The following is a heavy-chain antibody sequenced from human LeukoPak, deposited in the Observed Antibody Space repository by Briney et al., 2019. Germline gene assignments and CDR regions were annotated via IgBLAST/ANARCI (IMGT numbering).Heavy chain of an antibody. CDR1: GGSISSGGYY. J-gene: IGHJ5*02. Sequence: PSETLSLTCTVSGGSISSGGYYWSWIRQPPGKGLEWIGYIYHSGSTYYNPSLKSRVTISVDRSKNQFSLKLSSVTAADTAVYYCARDQKGDYYYGSGNWFDPWGQGTLVTVSS. CDR2: IYHSGST. V-gene: IGHV4-30-2*01. D-gene: IGHD3-10*01. CDR3: ARDQKGDYYYGSGNWFDP.